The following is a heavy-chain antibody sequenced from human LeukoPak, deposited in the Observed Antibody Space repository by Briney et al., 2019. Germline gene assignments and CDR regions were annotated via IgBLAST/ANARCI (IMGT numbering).Heavy chain of an antibody. Sequence: ASVKVSCKASGGTFSSYAISWVRQAPGQGLEWMGRIIPILGIANYAQKFQGRVTITADKSTSTAYTELSSLRSEDTAVYYCARVGSGKNLDYWGQGTLVTVSS. CDR1: GGTFSSYA. V-gene: IGHV1-69*04. J-gene: IGHJ4*02. D-gene: IGHD3-10*01. CDR2: IIPILGIA. CDR3: ARVGSGKNLDY.